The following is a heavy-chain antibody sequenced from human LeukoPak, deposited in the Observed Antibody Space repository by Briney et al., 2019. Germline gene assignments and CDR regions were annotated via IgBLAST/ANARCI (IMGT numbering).Heavy chain of an antibody. CDR3: ASLPRMAARLHYFDC. CDR2: IYYSGST. V-gene: IGHV4-39*07. J-gene: IGHJ4*02. Sequence: SETLSLPCTVSGGSISSVNYYWGWIRQLPGEGLEWIGTIYYSGSTYYNPSLNSRVTTSVDTSKNQFSLKLSSVTAADTAVYYCASLPRMAARLHYFDCWGQGTLVTVSS. CDR1: GGSISSVNYY. D-gene: IGHD6-6*01.